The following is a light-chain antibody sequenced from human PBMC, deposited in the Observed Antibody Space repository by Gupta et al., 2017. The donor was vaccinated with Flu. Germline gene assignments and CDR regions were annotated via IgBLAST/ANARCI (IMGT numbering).Light chain of an antibody. J-gene: IGKJ1*01. CDR2: RAS. V-gene: IGKV2-30*02. CDR1: HRLVHMNVNTY. Sequence: PASLSPPSSVSCSTSHRLVHMNVNTYLTWFQQRPGHSPRRLMYRASKRNSGVPDRFSGSGSGTDFTLTISRVQAEDFWVYYCKQDTPPPTFGQGTKVEIK. CDR3: KQDTPPPT.